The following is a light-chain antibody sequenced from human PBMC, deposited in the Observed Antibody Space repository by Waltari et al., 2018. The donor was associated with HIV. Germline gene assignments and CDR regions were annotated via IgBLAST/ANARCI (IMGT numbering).Light chain of an antibody. J-gene: IGKJ1*01. V-gene: IGKV4-1*01. CDR2: GAS. CDR1: QTILYRSNNKNY. CDR3: QQYLNTPWT. Sequence: IVMTQSPDSLAVSLGERHTISCQSSQTILYRSNNKNYLAWYQQKPRQPPKLLIYGASTRASGVPERFRGSGSGTDFTLTISSLQAEDVAIYYCQQYLNTPWTFGQGTKVEVK.